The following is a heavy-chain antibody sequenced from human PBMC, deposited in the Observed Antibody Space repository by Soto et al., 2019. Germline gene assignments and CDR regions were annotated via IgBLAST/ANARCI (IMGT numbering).Heavy chain of an antibody. Sequence: QVHLQESGPGLVKPSETLSLTCAVSGASIGSGGWWSWVRQPPGKGLAWIAEFFHDGNTNDSPSLKRRVTISVDKSQNQFSLNVYSVTAADTXVXYCARHEGWTGPDQWGQGTLVTVSS. CDR3: ARHEGWTGPDQ. V-gene: IGHV4-4*02. CDR2: FFHDGNT. J-gene: IGHJ5*02. CDR1: GASIGSGGW. D-gene: IGHD2-8*02.